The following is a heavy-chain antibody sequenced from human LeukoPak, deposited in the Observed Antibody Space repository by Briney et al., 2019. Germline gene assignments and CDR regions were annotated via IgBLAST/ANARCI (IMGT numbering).Heavy chain of an antibody. CDR3: ASYDFWSGPDAFDI. J-gene: IGHJ3*02. V-gene: IGHV5-51*01. CDR2: IYPGDSDT. D-gene: IGHD3-3*01. CDR1: GYSFTSYW. Sequence: GESLKISCKGSGYSFTSYWIGWARQMPGKGLEWMGIIYPGDSDTRYSPSFQGQVTISADKSISTAYLQWSSLKASDTAMYCCASYDFWSGPDAFDIWGQGTMVTVSS.